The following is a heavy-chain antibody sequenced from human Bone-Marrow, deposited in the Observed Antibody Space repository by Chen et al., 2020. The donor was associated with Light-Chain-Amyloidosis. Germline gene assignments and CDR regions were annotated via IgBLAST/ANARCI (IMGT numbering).Heavy chain of an antibody. Sequence: EVQLVESGGGLLQRGGSLRLSCAASGFAFSSYAMSWVRQAPGKGLEWVSTISGSGGSRYYGDSVKGRLTISRGNSKNALFLQMNSLRAEDTAVYYCAKDISYDDILPGYRADAFDIWGQGTMVTVSS. CDR3: AKDISYDDILPGYRADAFDI. D-gene: IGHD3-9*01. J-gene: IGHJ3*02. CDR1: GFAFSSYA. V-gene: IGHV3-23*04. CDR2: ISGSGGSR.